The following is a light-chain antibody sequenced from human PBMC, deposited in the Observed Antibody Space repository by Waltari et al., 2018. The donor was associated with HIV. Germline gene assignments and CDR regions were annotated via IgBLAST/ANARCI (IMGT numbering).Light chain of an antibody. CDR1: QSVLYSSNNKNY. CDR2: WAS. CDR3: QQYYSTPRRT. V-gene: IGKV4-1*01. Sequence: DIVMTQSPDSLVVSLGERAPINCKSSQSVLYSSNNKNYLPGYQQRPGQPPKLLIYWASTREYGVPDRFSGSGSGTDFTLAISSLQAEDVAVSYCQQYYSTPRRTFGQGTKVEIK. J-gene: IGKJ1*01.